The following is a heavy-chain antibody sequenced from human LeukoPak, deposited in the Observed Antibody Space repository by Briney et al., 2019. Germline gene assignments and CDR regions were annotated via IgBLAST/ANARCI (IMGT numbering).Heavy chain of an antibody. CDR3: AKDIEGIGENGFDF. D-gene: IGHD3-10*01. CDR1: GFTLSSFG. V-gene: IGHV3-48*04. Sequence: GGSLRLSCAASGFTLSSFGMNWVRQAPGKGLEWVSYIGTTTSTIYYADSVKGRFTISRDNAKNSLYLQMNSLRAEDMALYYCAKDIEGIGENGFDFWGQGTMVTVSS. J-gene: IGHJ3*01. CDR2: IGTTTSTI.